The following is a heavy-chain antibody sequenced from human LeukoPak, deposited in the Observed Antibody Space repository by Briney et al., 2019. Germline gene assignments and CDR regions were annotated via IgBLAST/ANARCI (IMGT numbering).Heavy chain of an antibody. CDR2: IYYSGGT. J-gene: IGHJ2*01. CDR3: ARVRDIAAAYWYFDL. Sequence: SETLSLTCTVSGGSITSGGYYWSWIRQHPGKGLEWIGYIYYSGGTYYNPSLQSRITISVDTSENQFSLKLSSVTAADTAVYYCARVRDIAAAYWYFDLWGRGTLVTVSS. V-gene: IGHV4-31*03. CDR1: GGSITSGGYY. D-gene: IGHD6-25*01.